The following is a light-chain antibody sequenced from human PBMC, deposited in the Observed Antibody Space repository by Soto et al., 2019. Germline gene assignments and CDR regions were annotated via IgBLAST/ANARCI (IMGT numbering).Light chain of an antibody. CDR2: AAS. Sequence: DIQMTQSPSSLSASVGDRVTITCRASQSISSYLNWYQQKPGKAPKLLIYAASSLQSGVPSRFSGSGSGTDFTHTISSLQPEDFATYYCQRSYSTPLTFGGGTKVEIK. J-gene: IGKJ4*01. CDR3: QRSYSTPLT. CDR1: QSISSY. V-gene: IGKV1-39*01.